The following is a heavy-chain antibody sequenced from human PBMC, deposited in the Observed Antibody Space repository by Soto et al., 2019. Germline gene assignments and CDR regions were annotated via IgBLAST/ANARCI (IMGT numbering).Heavy chain of an antibody. D-gene: IGHD6-19*01. Sequence: EVQLLESGGGLVQLGGSLRLSCVGSGFFFSSYTMTWVRQAPGKGLEWVSSFSATSENTYYADSVRGRFTISRDNSKNTLFLQMNNLTAEDTAMYYCAKARDQQWVRLPFDYWGQGILVIVSS. CDR3: AKARDQQWVRLPFDY. CDR2: FSATSENT. CDR1: GFFFSSYT. V-gene: IGHV3-23*01. J-gene: IGHJ4*02.